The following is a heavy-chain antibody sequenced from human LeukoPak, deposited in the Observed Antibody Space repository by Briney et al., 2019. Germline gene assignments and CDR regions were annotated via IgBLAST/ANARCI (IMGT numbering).Heavy chain of an antibody. J-gene: IGHJ5*02. V-gene: IGHV1-18*01. Sequence: GASVKVSCKASGYTFTSYGISWVRQAPGQGLEWMGWISAYNGNTNYAQKLQGRVTMTTDTSTSTAYMELRSLRSDDTAVYYCARERQQLVPRNYNWFDPWGQGTLVTVSS. CDR2: ISAYNGNT. D-gene: IGHD6-13*01. CDR1: GYTFTSYG. CDR3: ARERQQLVPRNYNWFDP.